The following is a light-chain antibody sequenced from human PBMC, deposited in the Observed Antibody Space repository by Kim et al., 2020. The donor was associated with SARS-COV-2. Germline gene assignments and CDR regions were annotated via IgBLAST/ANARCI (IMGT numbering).Light chain of an antibody. CDR2: AAS. V-gene: IGKV1-9*01. J-gene: IGKJ1*01. CDR1: QGILSY. CDR3: QQSNGYPWT. Sequence: IQLTQSPSSLSASVGDRVTITCRASQGILSYLAWYQHKSGQAPRLRIYAASTLQSGVPSRFSGSGSGTDFTLTISRLQPEGFATYYCQQSNGYPWTVGQGTKVDIK.